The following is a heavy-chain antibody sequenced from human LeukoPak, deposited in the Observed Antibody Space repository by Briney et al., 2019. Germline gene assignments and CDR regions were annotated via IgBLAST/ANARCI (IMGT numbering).Heavy chain of an antibody. CDR3: ALLYGDYVREGRTYFDL. D-gene: IGHD4-17*01. CDR2: ITWNSDSI. CDR1: GFIFDDYA. J-gene: IGHJ2*01. Sequence: PGGSLRLPCAASGFIFDDYAMHWVRQAPGKGLEWVSGITWNSDSIDYADSAKGRFTISRDNSKNTLYLQMNSLRAEDTAVYYCALLYGDYVREGRTYFDLWGRGTLVTVSS. V-gene: IGHV3-9*01.